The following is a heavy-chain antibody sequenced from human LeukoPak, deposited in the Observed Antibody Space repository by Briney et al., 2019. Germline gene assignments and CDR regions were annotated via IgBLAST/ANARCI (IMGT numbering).Heavy chain of an antibody. D-gene: IGHD5-12*01. V-gene: IGHV4-39*07. J-gene: IGHJ4*02. CDR3: ARRWLRSSFDY. CDR1: GGSISSSSYY. Sequence: SETLSLTCTVSGGSISSSSYYWGWIRQPPGKGLEWIGGIYYSGSTYYNPSLKSRVTISVDTSKNQFSLKLSSVTAADRAVYYCARRWLRSSFDYWGQGTLVTVSS. CDR2: IYYSGST.